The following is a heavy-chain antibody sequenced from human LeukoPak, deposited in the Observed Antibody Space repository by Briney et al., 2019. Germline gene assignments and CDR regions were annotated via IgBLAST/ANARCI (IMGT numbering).Heavy chain of an antibody. Sequence: GGSLRLSCAASGFTFSSYAMSWVRQAPGKGLEWVSSISSSSSYIYYADSVKGRFTISRDNAKNSLYLQMNSLRAEDTAVYYCARAKGYSNYGDYWGQGTLVTVSS. CDR1: GFTFSSYA. D-gene: IGHD4-11*01. V-gene: IGHV3-21*01. CDR3: ARAKGYSNYGDY. J-gene: IGHJ4*02. CDR2: ISSSSSYI.